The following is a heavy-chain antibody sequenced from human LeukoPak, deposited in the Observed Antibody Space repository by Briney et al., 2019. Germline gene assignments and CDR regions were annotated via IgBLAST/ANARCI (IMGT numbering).Heavy chain of an antibody. CDR3: ARDWEGPNCSGGSCGIY. CDR2: ISYDGSNK. V-gene: IGHV3-30*03. J-gene: IGHJ4*02. D-gene: IGHD2-15*01. Sequence: PGGSLRLSCAASGFTFSSYGMHWVRQAPGKGLEWVAVISYDGSNKYYADSVKGRFTISRDNSKNTLYLQMNSLRAEDTAVYYCARDWEGPNCSGGSCGIYWGQGTLVTVSS. CDR1: GFTFSSYG.